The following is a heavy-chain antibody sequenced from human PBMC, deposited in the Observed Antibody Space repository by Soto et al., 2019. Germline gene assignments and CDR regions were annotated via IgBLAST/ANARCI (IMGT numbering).Heavy chain of an antibody. CDR3: ASVPMVRGVNDAFDI. D-gene: IGHD3-10*01. J-gene: IGHJ3*02. CDR2: IYYSGST. V-gene: IGHV4-59*08. CDR1: GGSISSYY. Sequence: QVQLQESGPGLVKPSETLSLTCTVSGGSISSYYWSWIRQPPGKGLEWIGYIYYSGSTNYNPPLKSRVTISVDTSKNQFSLKLSSVTAADTAVYYCASVPMVRGVNDAFDIWGQGTMVTVSS.